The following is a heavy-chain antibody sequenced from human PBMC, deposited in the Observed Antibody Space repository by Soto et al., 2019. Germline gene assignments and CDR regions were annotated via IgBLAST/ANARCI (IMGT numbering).Heavy chain of an antibody. CDR2: LWYDGNNK. CDR3: ARDSYDTTGFYPSMDV. CDR1: VFSLSSNV. J-gene: IGHJ6*02. Sequence: RGALLVSSAACVFSLSSNVMHWVRQAPAKGLEWVGALWYDGNNKNYAGSVKGRLTISRDNSKTTLYLEMNSLRREDTAVYYCARDSYDTTGFYPSMDVWGQGTAVTVSS. V-gene: IGHV3-33*08. D-gene: IGHD3-22*01.